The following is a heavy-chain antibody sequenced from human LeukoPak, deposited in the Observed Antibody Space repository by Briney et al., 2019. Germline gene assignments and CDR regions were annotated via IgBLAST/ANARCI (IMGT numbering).Heavy chain of an antibody. CDR3: ARVSYGDYFYYFDY. J-gene: IGHJ4*02. D-gene: IGHD4-17*01. CDR2: ISSSSSTI. V-gene: IGHV3-48*02. Sequence: GGSLRLSCAASGFTFSSYSMNWVRQAPGKGLEWVSYISSSSSTIYYADSVKGRFTISRDNAKNSLYLQMNSLRDEDTAVYYCARVSYGDYFYYFDYWGQGTLVTVSS. CDR1: GFTFSSYS.